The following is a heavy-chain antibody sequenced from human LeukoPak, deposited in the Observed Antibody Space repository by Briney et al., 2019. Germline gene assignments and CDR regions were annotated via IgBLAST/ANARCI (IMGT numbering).Heavy chain of an antibody. V-gene: IGHV3-21*01. CDR2: ISSSSSYI. J-gene: IGHJ4*02. D-gene: IGHD6-19*01. CDR1: GFTFSSYS. Sequence: GGSLRLSCAASGFTFSSYSMNWVRQAPGKGLEWVSSISSSSSYIYYADSVKGRFTISRDNAKNSLYLQMNSLRAEDTAVYHCAREHFIAVAVFDYWGQGTLVTVSS. CDR3: AREHFIAVAVFDY.